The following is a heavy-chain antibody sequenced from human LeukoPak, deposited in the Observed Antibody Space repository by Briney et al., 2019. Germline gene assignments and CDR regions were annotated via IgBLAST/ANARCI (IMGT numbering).Heavy chain of an antibody. J-gene: IGHJ4*02. CDR2: IYTGGNT. Sequence: PSQTLSLTCTVSGDSITNGIFHWSWIRQPAGKELEWIGRIYTGGNTAYNPSLNSRVTMSLDTSENQFSLKLTSVTAADTAVYYCAGCSGASCYYITSPLYFDYWGQGTLVTVSS. CDR1: GDSITNGIFH. CDR3: AGCSGASCYYITSPLYFDY. D-gene: IGHD2-15*01. V-gene: IGHV4-61*02.